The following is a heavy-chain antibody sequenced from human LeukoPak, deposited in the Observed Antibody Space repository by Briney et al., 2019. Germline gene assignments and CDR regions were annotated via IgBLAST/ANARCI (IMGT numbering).Heavy chain of an antibody. J-gene: IGHJ6*02. Sequence: GESLKISCQGSGYSFTSYWIGWVRPMPGKGLEWKGIIYPGDSDTRYSPSFQGQVTISADKSISTAYLQWSSLKASDTAMYYCARQSHSGYSSSWDYYYYYGMDVWGQGTTVTVSS. CDR2: IYPGDSDT. D-gene: IGHD6-13*01. CDR1: GYSFTSYW. V-gene: IGHV5-51*01. CDR3: ARQSHSGYSSSWDYYYYYGMDV.